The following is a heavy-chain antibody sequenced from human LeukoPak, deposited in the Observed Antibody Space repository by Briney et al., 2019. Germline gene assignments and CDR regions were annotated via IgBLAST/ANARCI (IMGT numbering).Heavy chain of an antibody. D-gene: IGHD1-1*01. CDR3: AKDGTTTITFDY. V-gene: IGHV3-23*01. CDR2: ISGGGGST. CDR1: GFTFSSSA. Sequence: PGGSLRLSCAASGFTFSSSAMNWVRQAPGKGLEWVSTISGGGGSTYYADSVKGRFTISRDNSKNTVYLQMNSLRAEDTAVYYCAKDGTTTITFDYWGQGTLVAVSS. J-gene: IGHJ4*02.